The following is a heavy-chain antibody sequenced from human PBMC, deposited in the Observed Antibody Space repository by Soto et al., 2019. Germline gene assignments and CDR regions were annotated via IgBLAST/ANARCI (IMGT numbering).Heavy chain of an antibody. J-gene: IGHJ4*02. Sequence: PSETLSLTCTVSGASISSYCWSWIRQPPGKGLEWIGYISYSGTTYYNPSLKSRVTLSVDTSKNQFSLKLSSVTAADTAVYYCARLSPGTSSYVDFWGQGTLVTV. CDR1: GASISSYC. D-gene: IGHD2-2*01. CDR3: ARLSPGTSSYVDF. CDR2: ISYSGTT. V-gene: IGHV4-59*08.